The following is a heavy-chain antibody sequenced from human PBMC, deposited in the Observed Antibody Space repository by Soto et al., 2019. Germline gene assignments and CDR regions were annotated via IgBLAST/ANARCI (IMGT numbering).Heavy chain of an antibody. V-gene: IGHV4-34*01. D-gene: IGHD2-15*01. Sequence: PSETLSLTCAVYGGSFSGYYWSWSRQPPGKGLEWIGEINHSGSTNYNPSLKSRVTISVDTSKNQFSLKLSSVTAADTAVYYCARGSPDIVVVVAATRGWFDPWGQGTLVTVS. CDR1: GGSFSGYY. CDR2: INHSGST. CDR3: ARGSPDIVVVVAATRGWFDP. J-gene: IGHJ5*02.